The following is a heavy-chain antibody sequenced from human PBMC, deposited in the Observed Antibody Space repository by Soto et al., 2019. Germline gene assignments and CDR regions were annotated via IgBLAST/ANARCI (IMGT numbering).Heavy chain of an antibody. Sequence: SLGLSCASSVCTFSDYYMSCIRHSPGKWLEWVSYISSSGSTIYYADSVKGRFTISRDNAKNSLYLQMNSLRAEYKAVSHCARGGEYEEDWGQGTTDSVSS. V-gene: IGHV3-11*01. J-gene: IGHJ4*02. CDR1: VCTFSDYY. CDR2: ISSSGSTI. CDR3: ARGGEYEED. D-gene: IGHD3-10*01.